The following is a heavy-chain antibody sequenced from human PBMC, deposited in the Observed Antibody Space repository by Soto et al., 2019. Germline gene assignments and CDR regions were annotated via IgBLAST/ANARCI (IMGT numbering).Heavy chain of an antibody. J-gene: IGHJ4*02. CDR3: AKRPRALLTFDY. Sequence: EVQLVDSGGGLVQPGGSLRLSCAASGFIFSNYVMSWFRQSPGKGLELVSSISDSGGTSYYADSVKGRFTISRDNSKNTLYLQMNSLRAEDTAIYYCAKRPRALLTFDYWGQGTLVTVSS. CDR2: ISDSGGTS. V-gene: IGHV3-23*04. D-gene: IGHD1-26*01. CDR1: GFIFSNYV.